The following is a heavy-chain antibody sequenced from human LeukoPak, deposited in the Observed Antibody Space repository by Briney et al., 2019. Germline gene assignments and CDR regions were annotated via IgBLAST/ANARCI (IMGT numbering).Heavy chain of an antibody. D-gene: IGHD3-10*01. CDR2: ISYTGST. CDR3: ARDDYRGVTNFDP. J-gene: IGHJ5*02. Sequence: SETLSLTCTVSGGSISPYFWSWIRQPPGKGLEWIGYISYTGSTNYNPSLKSRVTISVDTSKNQFSLQLTSVTAADTAVYYCARDDYRGVTNFDPWGQGTLVTVS. V-gene: IGHV4-59*01. CDR1: GGSISPYF.